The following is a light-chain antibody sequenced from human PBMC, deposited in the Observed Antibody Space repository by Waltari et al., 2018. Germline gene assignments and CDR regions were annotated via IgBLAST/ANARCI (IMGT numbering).Light chain of an antibody. V-gene: IGLV2-14*03. CDR2: DVS. Sequence: QSALTQPASVSGSPGQTITIPCTGSNTDVGRYDSVSWYQQHPGKAPKLIIYDVSNRPSGFSNRFSGSKSGNTASRFISGLQAEDEADYYCSAYTINITRIFGGGTKLTIL. J-gene: IGLJ2*01. CDR3: SAYTINITRI. CDR1: NTDVGRYDS.